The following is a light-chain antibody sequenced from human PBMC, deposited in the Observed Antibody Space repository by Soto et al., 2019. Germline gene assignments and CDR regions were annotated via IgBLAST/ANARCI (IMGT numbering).Light chain of an antibody. J-gene: IGLJ1*01. CDR2: EVV. CDR3: KSYAGSNTYV. CDR1: KNDIGVYDF. V-gene: IGLV2-8*01. Sequence: QSALTQPPSAYGSPGQSVTISCTGTKNDIGVYDFVSWYQHHPGKAPRLIIYEVVQRPSGVPDRFFGSKSGNTASLTVSGLQAADEADYFCKSYAGSNTYVFGSGTKLTVL.